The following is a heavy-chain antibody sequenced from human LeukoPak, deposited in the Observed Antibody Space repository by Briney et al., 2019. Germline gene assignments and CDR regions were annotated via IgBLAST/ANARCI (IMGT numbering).Heavy chain of an antibody. CDR1: GGTFNSYA. CDR3: ARGGVSPTYDFPSYMDV. Sequence: SVKVSCKASGGTFNSYAISWVRQAPGQGLEWMGRIIPILGIANYAQRFQGRVTMTRNTSISTAYMELSSLRSEDTAVYYCARGGVSPTYDFPSYMDVWGKGTTVTVSS. D-gene: IGHD3-3*01. V-gene: IGHV1-69*04. J-gene: IGHJ6*03. CDR2: IIPILGIA.